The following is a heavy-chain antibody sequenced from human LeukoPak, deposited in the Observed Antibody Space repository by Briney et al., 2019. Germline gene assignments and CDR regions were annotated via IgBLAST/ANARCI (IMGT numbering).Heavy chain of an antibody. Sequence: HPGGSLRLSCAASGFTFSSYAMSWVRQAPGKGLEWVSAISGGGGSTYHADSVKGRFTISRDNSKNTLYLQMNSLRAEDTAVYYCAKGLGFGDFPYYYYYYMDVWGKGTTVTVSS. J-gene: IGHJ6*03. D-gene: IGHD3-10*01. CDR2: ISGGGGST. CDR1: GFTFSSYA. V-gene: IGHV3-23*01. CDR3: AKGLGFGDFPYYYYYYMDV.